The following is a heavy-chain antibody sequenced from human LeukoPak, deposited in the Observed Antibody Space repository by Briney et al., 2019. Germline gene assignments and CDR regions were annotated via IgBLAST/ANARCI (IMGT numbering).Heavy chain of an antibody. D-gene: IGHD6-19*01. CDR2: IYYSGSS. V-gene: IGHV4-39*07. Sequence: PSETLSLTCIVSGASISSSSFYWGWYRQPPGKGLEWIGNIYYSGSSYYNPSLKSRVTISVDTSKNQFSLKLSSVTAADTAVYYCARGGYSSGWAAYWGQGTLVTVSS. CDR3: ARGGYSSGWAAY. J-gene: IGHJ4*02. CDR1: GASISSSSFY.